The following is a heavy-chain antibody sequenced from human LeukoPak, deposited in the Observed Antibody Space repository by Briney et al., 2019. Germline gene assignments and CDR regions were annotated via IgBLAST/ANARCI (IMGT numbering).Heavy chain of an antibody. J-gene: IGHJ4*02. V-gene: IGHV3-48*03. CDR1: GFTFSSYE. CDR2: ISSSGSTI. CDR3: ELGDSSSWYEGDYFDY. D-gene: IGHD6-13*01. Sequence: PGGSLRLSCAASGFTFSSYEMNWVRQAPGKGLEWVSYISSSGSTIYYADSVKGRFTISRDNAKSSLYLQMNSLRAEDTAVYYCELGDSSSWYEGDYFDYWGQGTLVTVSS.